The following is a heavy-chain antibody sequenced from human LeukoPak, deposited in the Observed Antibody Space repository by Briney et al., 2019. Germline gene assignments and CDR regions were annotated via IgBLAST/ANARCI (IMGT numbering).Heavy chain of an antibody. Sequence: PSETLSLTCTVSGGSISSRSNYWGWIRQPPGKGLEWIGSIYYSGSTYYNPSLKSRVTISVDTSKSQFSLKLGSVTAAETAVYYCARSDGSRSYPAHLFDYWGQGTLVTVSS. CDR2: IYYSGST. CDR3: ARSDGSRSYPAHLFDY. D-gene: IGHD3-10*01. V-gene: IGHV4-39*01. J-gene: IGHJ4*02. CDR1: GGSISSRSNY.